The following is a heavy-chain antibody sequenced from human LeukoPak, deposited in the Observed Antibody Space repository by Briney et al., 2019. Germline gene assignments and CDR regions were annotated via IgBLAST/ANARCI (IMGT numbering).Heavy chain of an antibody. V-gene: IGHV3-9*01. Sequence: PGGSLRLSCAASGFTFDDYAIHWVRHAPGKGLEWVASISWDSGRIGYADSVKGRFTISRDNAKNSLYLQMNSLRTEDTALYYCAREKGSGSFTPYYFDSWGQGTLVTVSS. CDR3: AREKGSGSFTPYYFDS. D-gene: IGHD3-10*01. CDR1: GFTFDDYA. CDR2: ISWDSGRI. J-gene: IGHJ4*02.